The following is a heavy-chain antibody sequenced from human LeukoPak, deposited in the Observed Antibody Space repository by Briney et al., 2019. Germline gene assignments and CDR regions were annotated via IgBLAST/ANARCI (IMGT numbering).Heavy chain of an antibody. J-gene: IGHJ4*02. Sequence: GGSLRLSCAASGFTFSSYAMSWVRQAPGKGLEWVSAISGSGGSTYYADSVKGRFTISRDNSKNTLYLQMNSLRAEDTAVYYCAKGPPVRYAGSYFFDYWGQGTLVTVSS. D-gene: IGHD3-10*02. CDR2: ISGSGGST. V-gene: IGHV3-23*01. CDR1: GFTFSSYA. CDR3: AKGPPVRYAGSYFFDY.